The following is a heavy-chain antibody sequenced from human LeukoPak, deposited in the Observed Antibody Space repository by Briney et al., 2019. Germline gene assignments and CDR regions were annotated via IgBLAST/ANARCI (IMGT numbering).Heavy chain of an antibody. CDR3: ARGGGSSSYRFDP. J-gene: IGHJ5*02. D-gene: IGHD6-13*01. V-gene: IGHV4-34*01. CDR1: AASFGGYY. CDR2: INHSGST. Sequence: PSETLSLSCAVYAASFGGYYSSWIRQPPGKGLEWIGEINHSGSTNYNPSLKSRATISVDTSKNQFSLKLSSGTAADTAVYDCARGGGSSSYRFDPWGQGTLVTVSS.